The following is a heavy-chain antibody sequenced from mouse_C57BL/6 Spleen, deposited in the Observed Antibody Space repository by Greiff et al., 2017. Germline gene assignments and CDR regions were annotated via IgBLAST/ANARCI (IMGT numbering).Heavy chain of an antibody. J-gene: IGHJ1*03. V-gene: IGHV1-82*01. D-gene: IGHD1-1*01. CDR1: GYAFSSSW. Sequence: QVQLQQSGPELVKPGASVKISCKASGYAFSSSWMNWVKQRPGKGLEWIGRIYPGDGDTNYNEKFKGKATLTADKSSSTAYMQLSSLTSEDSAVYFCARRSPLVYDYGFDVWGTGTTVTVSS. CDR3: ARRSPLVYDYGFDV. CDR2: IYPGDGDT.